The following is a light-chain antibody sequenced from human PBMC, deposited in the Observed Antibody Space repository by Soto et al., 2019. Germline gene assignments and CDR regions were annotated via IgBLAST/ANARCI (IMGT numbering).Light chain of an antibody. CDR2: AAS. CDR1: QGLSSY. J-gene: IGKJ5*01. CDR3: QKLNSYPIN. V-gene: IGKV1-9*01. Sequence: IQLTHSPSSLSASVLYIVTITFRASQGLSSYLAWYQQKPGKAPKLLIYAASTLQSGVPSRFSGSGSGTDFTLTISSLQPEDFATYYCQKLNSYPINFGQGTRLEIK.